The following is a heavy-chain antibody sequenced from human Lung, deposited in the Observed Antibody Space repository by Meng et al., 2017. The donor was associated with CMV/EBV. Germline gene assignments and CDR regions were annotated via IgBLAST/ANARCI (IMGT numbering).Heavy chain of an antibody. D-gene: IGHD3-10*01. V-gene: IGHV4-59*11. J-gene: IGHJ4*02. CDR2: VHYTGDT. Sequence: SETLSLXCTVSGVSISNHYWSWIRQPPGKGLEWIGYVHYTGDTNYKPSLKSRLTTSVDTSKSQFSLKLSSVAAADTAVYFCARGRGYGLDYFDDWGQGPLVTVSS. CDR1: GVSISNHY. CDR3: ARGRGYGLDYFDD.